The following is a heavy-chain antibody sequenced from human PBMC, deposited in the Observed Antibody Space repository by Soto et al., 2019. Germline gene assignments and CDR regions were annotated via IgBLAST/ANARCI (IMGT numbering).Heavy chain of an antibody. D-gene: IGHD4-17*01. V-gene: IGHV3-30-3*01. J-gene: IGHJ6*02. CDR3: AREDDYGYRYINYGLDV. CDR1: GFTFKNYA. Sequence: PGGSLRLSFAASGFTFKNYALHWVRQAPGKGLEWVAVISFDGDKRYYADSVKGRFTISRDNFKNTLYLQMNNLRVEDAALYFCAREDDYGYRYINYGLDVWGQGTTVTVSS. CDR2: ISFDGDKR.